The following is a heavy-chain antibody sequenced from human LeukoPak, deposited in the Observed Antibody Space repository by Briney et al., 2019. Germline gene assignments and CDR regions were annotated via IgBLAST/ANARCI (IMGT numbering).Heavy chain of an antibody. CDR3: VCLGLGGLSLD. D-gene: IGHD3-16*01. Sequence: GGSLRLSCAASGFTFSRYSMHWVRQAPGRGLVWVSHVNSDGSGTDYADSVKGRFTISRDNAKNTLYLQMNSLRVEDTAVYYCVCLGLGGLSLDWGQGTLVTVSS. V-gene: IGHV3-74*01. CDR2: VNSDGSGT. J-gene: IGHJ4*02. CDR1: GFTFSRYS.